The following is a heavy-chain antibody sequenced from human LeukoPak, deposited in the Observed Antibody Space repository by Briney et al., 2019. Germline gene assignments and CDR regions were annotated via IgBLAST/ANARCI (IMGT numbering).Heavy chain of an antibody. CDR2: IRSKAYGGTT. CDR3: TRGSGRRVDY. V-gene: IGHV3-49*04. J-gene: IGHJ4*02. Sequence: PGGALRLSCTASGFTFGDYAMSWVRQAPGKGLEWGGFIRSKAYGGTTEYAASVKGRFTISRDDSKSIAYLKMNSLKTEDTAVYYCTRGSGRRVDYWGQGTLVTVSS. D-gene: IGHD3-3*01. CDR1: GFTFGDYA.